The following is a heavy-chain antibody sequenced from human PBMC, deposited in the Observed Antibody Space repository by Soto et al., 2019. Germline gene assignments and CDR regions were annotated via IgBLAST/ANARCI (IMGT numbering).Heavy chain of an antibody. D-gene: IGHD5-18*01. CDR2: IRGSADSA. V-gene: IGHV3-23*01. CDR3: AKGGEYSYTFDY. Sequence: EGSLRLSCAASGFTFSSYGMSWVRQAPRKGLEWVSTIRGSADSANYSDSVKGRFTISRDYSKDTLDLQLNSLRAEDTAIYYCAKGGEYSYTFDYWGQGALVTVSS. CDR1: GFTFSSYG. J-gene: IGHJ4*02.